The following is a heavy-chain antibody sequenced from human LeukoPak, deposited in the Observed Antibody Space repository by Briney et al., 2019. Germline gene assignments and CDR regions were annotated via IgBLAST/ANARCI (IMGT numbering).Heavy chain of an antibody. Sequence: TLSLTCTVSGGSISSGDYYWSWIRQPPGKGLEWIGYIYYSGSTYYNPSLKSRVTISVDTSKNQFSLKLSSVTAADTAVYYCASNTYYYDSSGYLVWGQGTMVTVSS. D-gene: IGHD3-22*01. V-gene: IGHV4-30-4*08. CDR3: ASNTYYYDSSGYLV. CDR2: IYYSGST. CDR1: GGSISSGDYY. J-gene: IGHJ3*01.